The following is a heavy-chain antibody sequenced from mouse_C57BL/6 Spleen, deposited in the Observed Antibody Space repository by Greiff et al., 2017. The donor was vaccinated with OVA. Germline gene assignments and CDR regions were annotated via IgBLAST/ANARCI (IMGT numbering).Heavy chain of an antibody. V-gene: IGHV1-54*01. D-gene: IGHD1-1*01. J-gene: IGHJ4*01. CDR1: GYAFTNYL. CDR3: GREEGSSSYCAMDY. CDR2: INPGSGGT. Sequence: VQLQQSGAELVRPGTSVKVSCKASGYAFTNYLIEWVKQRPGQGLEWIGVINPGSGGTNYNEKFKGKATLTADKSSSTAYMQLSSLTSEDSAVSYYGREEGSSSYCAMDYWGQGTSVTVSS.